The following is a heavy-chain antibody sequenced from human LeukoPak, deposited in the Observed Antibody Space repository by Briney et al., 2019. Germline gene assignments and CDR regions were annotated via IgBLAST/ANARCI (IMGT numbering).Heavy chain of an antibody. D-gene: IGHD6-6*01. CDR3: ARGGRRPLY. Sequence: PSETLSLTCAVYGGSFSGYYWSWIRQPPGKGLEWIGEINHSGSTNYNPSLKSRVTISVDTSKNQFSLKLSSVTAADTAVYYCARGGRRPLYWGQGTLVTVSS. CDR2: INHSGST. J-gene: IGHJ4*02. CDR1: GGSFSGYY. V-gene: IGHV4-34*01.